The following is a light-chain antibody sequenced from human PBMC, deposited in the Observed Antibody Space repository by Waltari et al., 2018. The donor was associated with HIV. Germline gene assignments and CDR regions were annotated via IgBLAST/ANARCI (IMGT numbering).Light chain of an antibody. CDR2: GDD. CDR1: GSNIGTNT. Sequence: HSVLTQPASVSATPGQRVTISCSGSGSNIGTNTVSWYQIFPGTAPKLFIFGDDQRPSGVPDRFSVSKSGTSASLTSSGLQSEDEATYFCAAWDDSLNGQVVFGGGTLLTVL. CDR3: AAWDDSLNGQVV. J-gene: IGLJ2*01. V-gene: IGLV1-44*01.